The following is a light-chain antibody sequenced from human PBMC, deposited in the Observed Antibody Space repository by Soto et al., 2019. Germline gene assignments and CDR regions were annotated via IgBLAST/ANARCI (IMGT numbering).Light chain of an antibody. CDR3: HQYNNWSPFT. CDR1: QSVDRS. J-gene: IGKJ5*01. Sequence: EIVMTQSPATLSVSPGEGATLSCRASQSVDRSLAWYQQRPGQAPRLLIYGASTRATGIPARFSGSGSGTEFTLTISRLQSEDFAVYYRHQYNNWSPFTLGQGTRLAIK. CDR2: GAS. V-gene: IGKV3-15*01.